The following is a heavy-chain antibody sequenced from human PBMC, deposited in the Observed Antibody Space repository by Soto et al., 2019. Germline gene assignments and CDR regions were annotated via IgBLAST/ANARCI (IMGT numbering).Heavy chain of an antibody. V-gene: IGHV1-69*01. CDR1: GYTFSSYA. D-gene: IGHD3-3*01. J-gene: IGHJ6*02. CDR2: IIPIFGTA. Sequence: QVQLVQSGAEVRKPGASVKVSCEASGYTFSSYAISWVRQAPGQGLEWMGGIIPIFGTANYAQKFQGRVTITADESTSTAYMELSSLRSEDTAVYYCARDQVLRFLEWFPYGMDVWGQGTTVTVSS. CDR3: ARDQVLRFLEWFPYGMDV.